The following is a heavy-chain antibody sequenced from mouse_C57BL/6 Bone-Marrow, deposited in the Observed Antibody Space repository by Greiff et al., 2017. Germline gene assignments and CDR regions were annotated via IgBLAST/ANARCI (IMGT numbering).Heavy chain of an antibody. CDR2: IDPSDSYT. V-gene: IGHV1-59*01. D-gene: IGHD1-1*01. Sequence: VQLQQPGAELVRPGTSVKLSCKASGYTFTSYWMHWVKQRPGQGLEWIGVIDPSDSYTNYNQKFKGKATLTVDTSSSTAYMQLSSLTSEDSAVYYCAISPYYYGSRNWYFDVWGTGTTVTVSS. CDR1: GYTFTSYW. CDR3: AISPYYYGSRNWYFDV. J-gene: IGHJ1*03.